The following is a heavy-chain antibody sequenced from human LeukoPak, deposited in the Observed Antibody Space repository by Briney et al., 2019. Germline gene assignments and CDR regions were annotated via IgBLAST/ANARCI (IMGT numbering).Heavy chain of an antibody. Sequence: PGGSLRLSCAASGFTFSNAWMSWVRQAPGKGLEWVSAISDGGGSTYYADSVKGRFATSRDNSRNTLYVQMNSLRAEDTAVYYCARVHSSGQEFEYWGQGTLVTVSS. CDR2: ISDGGGST. CDR3: ARVHSSGQEFEY. J-gene: IGHJ4*02. D-gene: IGHD6-19*01. CDR1: GFTFSNAW. V-gene: IGHV3-23*01.